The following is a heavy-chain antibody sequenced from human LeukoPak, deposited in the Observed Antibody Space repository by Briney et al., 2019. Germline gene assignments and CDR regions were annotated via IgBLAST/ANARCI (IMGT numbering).Heavy chain of an antibody. CDR2: ISYDGSNK. CDR3: ARDGMIVLNDAFDI. D-gene: IGHD3-22*01. Sequence: GGSLRLSCAASGFTFSSYAMHWVRQAPGKGLEWVAVISYDGSNKYYADSVKGRFTISRDNSKNTLYLQMNSLRAEDTAVYYCARDGMIVLNDAFDIWGQGTMVTVSS. V-gene: IGHV3-30-3*01. J-gene: IGHJ3*02. CDR1: GFTFSSYA.